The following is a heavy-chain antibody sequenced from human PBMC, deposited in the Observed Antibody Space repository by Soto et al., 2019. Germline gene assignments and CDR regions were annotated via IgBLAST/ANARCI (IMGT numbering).Heavy chain of an antibody. CDR3: ARRRYCGYDCYHKHYYGMDV. D-gene: IGHD2-21*02. J-gene: IGHJ6*02. CDR1: GDTFSSYI. CDR2: VIPVLTTT. V-gene: IGHV1-69*08. Sequence: QVQLVQSGAEVKKPGSSVRVSCRSSGDTFSSYIVNWLRLAPGRGLEWMGRVIPVLTTTDYAQNFRGRVTIRAERSTNTVYLDLSSLRSDDTAVYYCARRRYCGYDCYHKHYYGMDVWGQGSLVTVAS.